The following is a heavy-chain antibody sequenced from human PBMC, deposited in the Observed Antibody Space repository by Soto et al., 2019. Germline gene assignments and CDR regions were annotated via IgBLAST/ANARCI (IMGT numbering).Heavy chain of an antibody. CDR2: IWYDGSNK. Sequence: PGGSLRLSCAASGFTFRNYGIHGFRQAPGKGLEWVAVIWYDGSNKYYADSVKGRFTISRDNSKNTLYLQMNSLRAEDTAVYYSARAPGIATYYFDYWGQGTLVTSPQ. CDR3: ARAPGIATYYFDY. V-gene: IGHV3-33*01. D-gene: IGHD6-13*01. J-gene: IGHJ4*02. CDR1: GFTFRNYG.